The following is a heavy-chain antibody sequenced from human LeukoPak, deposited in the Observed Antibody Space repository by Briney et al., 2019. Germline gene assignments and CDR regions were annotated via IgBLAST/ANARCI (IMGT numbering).Heavy chain of an antibody. V-gene: IGHV4-34*01. CDR3: ARLAPPTPY. Sequence: PSETLSLTCAVYGGSFSTYYWSWLRQPPGKGLEWIGEINHSGSTNYNSPLKSRVTISVDTSKNQFSPKLTSVTAADPAVYYCARLAPPTPYWGQGTLVTVSS. CDR2: INHSGST. CDR1: GGSFSTYY. J-gene: IGHJ4*02.